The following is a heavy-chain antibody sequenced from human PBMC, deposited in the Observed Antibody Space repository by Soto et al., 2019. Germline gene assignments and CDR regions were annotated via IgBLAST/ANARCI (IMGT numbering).Heavy chain of an antibody. CDR2: INPDGGST. V-gene: IGHV3-74*01. D-gene: IGHD5-18*01. J-gene: IGHJ4*02. Sequence: GSLRLSCAASRFSNSWMHWVRQVPGKGLVWVSRINPDGGSTNYADFVKGRFTISRDYATDTVYLQMASLRAEDTAVYYCARDFGRYSYGHVIGDYWGQGTLVTVSS. CDR1: RFSNSW. CDR3: ARDFGRYSYGHVIGDY.